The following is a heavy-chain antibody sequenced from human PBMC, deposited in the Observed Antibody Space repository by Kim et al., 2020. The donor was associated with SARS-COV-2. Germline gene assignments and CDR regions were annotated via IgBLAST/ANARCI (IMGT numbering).Heavy chain of an antibody. V-gene: IGHV1-2*06. J-gene: IGHJ4*02. CDR3: AREGYNTGWTYFDN. CDR1: GYSFTGHY. D-gene: IGHD6-19*01. Sequence: ASVKVSCKAIGYSFTGHYIHWVRQAPGQGPEWVGRVNPNSGGTNYAQKFQGRVTMTRDTSISTAYMDLSSLRSDDTAVYYCAREGYNTGWTYFDNWGQGTLVTVSS. CDR2: VNPNSGGT.